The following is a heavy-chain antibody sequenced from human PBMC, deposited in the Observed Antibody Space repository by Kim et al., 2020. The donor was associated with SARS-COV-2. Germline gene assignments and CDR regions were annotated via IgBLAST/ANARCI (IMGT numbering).Heavy chain of an antibody. J-gene: IGHJ6*04. CDR3: ARGMFRDGFDV. CDR2: CIPDGMVY. D-gene: IGHD3-10*02. CDR1: GFSASIYD. V-gene: IGHV3-74*01. Sequence: GGSLRLACVVSGFSASIYDITWVRQPPRKGLEVCSRCIPDGMVYHYADSVKGRLTMSRDSAANTLYLQMNSLSAEDMAVYYCARGMFRDGFDVWGNGTTVSVSS.